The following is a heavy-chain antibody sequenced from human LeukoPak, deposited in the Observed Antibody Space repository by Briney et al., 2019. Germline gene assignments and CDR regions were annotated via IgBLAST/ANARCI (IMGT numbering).Heavy chain of an antibody. CDR3: ASKQGDY. J-gene: IGHJ4*02. CDR2: INPDGSGK. V-gene: IGHV3-7*01. Sequence: PGGSLRLSCAASGFTFNSYWMIWVRQAPGKGLEWVANINPDGSGKYYADSVKGRFTISRDNAKKSLYLQMNSLRAEDTAVYYCASKQGDYWGQGTLVTVSS. CDR1: GFTFNSYW.